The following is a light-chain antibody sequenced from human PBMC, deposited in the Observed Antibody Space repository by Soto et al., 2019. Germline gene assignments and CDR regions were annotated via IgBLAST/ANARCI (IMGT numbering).Light chain of an antibody. CDR2: GAS. CDR1: QSISSNS. J-gene: IGKJ1*01. V-gene: IGKV3-20*01. Sequence: EIVLTQSPGTLSLSPGERATLSCRASQSISSNSLAWYQQKPGQAPRLLIYGASSRATDIPGRFSGSGSGTDFTLTISRPEPEDFAVYYCQQYGSTPWTFGPGTKVEIK. CDR3: QQYGSTPWT.